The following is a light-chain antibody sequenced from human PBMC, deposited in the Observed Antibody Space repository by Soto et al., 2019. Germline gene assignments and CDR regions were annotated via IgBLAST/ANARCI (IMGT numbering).Light chain of an antibody. CDR1: QSISSW. CDR3: QHYNTYPWT. J-gene: IGKJ1*01. CDR2: KAP. V-gene: IGKV1-5*03. Sequence: DLQMPPSHSILSASVGDRVPITCRASQSISSWLAWYQQKPGKAPNLLIYKAPHLENGVPSRFSGSGSGTEFTLTISSLQPGDFATYYCQHYNTYPWTVGQGTTGDIK.